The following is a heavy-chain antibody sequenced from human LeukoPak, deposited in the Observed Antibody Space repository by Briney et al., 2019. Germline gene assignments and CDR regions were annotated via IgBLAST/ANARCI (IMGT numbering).Heavy chain of an antibody. CDR1: GFTFSNAW. V-gene: IGHV3-48*01. CDR2: ISSSGSTI. J-gene: IGHJ4*02. D-gene: IGHD5-18*01. CDR3: AKARGYTYGYRGNFFDY. Sequence: GGSLRLSCAASGFTFSNAWMSWVRQAPGKGLEWISYISSSGSTIYYADSVKGRFTISRDNAKSSLYLQMNSLRAEDTAVYFCAKARGYTYGYRGNFFDYWAREPWSPSPQ.